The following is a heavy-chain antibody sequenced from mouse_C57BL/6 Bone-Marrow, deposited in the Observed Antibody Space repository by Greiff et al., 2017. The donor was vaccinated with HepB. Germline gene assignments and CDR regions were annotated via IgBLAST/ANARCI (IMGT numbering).Heavy chain of an antibody. CDR2: IDPNSGGT. CDR1: GYTFTSYW. Sequence: QVQLKQSGAELVKPGASVKLSCKASGYTFTSYWMHWVKQRPGRGLEWIGRIDPNSGGTKYNEKFKSKATLTVDKPSSTAYMQLSSLTSEDSAVYYCARRDTTVPLYYFDYWGQGTTLTVSS. D-gene: IGHD1-1*01. V-gene: IGHV1-72*01. CDR3: ARRDTTVPLYYFDY. J-gene: IGHJ2*01.